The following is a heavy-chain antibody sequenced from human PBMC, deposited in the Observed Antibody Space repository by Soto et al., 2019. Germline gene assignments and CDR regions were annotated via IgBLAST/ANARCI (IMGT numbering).Heavy chain of an antibody. CDR1: GFTFSSYG. CDR2: IWYDGSNK. D-gene: IGHD2-15*01. V-gene: IGHV3-33*01. J-gene: IGHJ4*02. Sequence: QVQLVESGGGVVQPGRSLRLSCAASGFTFSSYGMHWVRQAPGKGLEWVAVIWYDGSNKYYADSVKGRFTISRDNSKNTLYLQMNSLRAEDTAVYYCARDYEVVVVAAPDYRGQGTLVTVSS. CDR3: ARDYEVVVVAAPDY.